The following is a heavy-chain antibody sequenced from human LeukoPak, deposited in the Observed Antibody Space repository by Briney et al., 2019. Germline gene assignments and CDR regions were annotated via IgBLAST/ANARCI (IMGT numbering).Heavy chain of an antibody. V-gene: IGHV3-30*02. Sequence: GSLRLSCAASGFTFSSYGMHWARQAPGKGLEWVAFIRYDGSNKYYADSVKGRFTISRDNSKNTLYLQMNSLRAEDTAVYYCAKDPDSSGYNSWWFDPWGQGTLVTVSS. CDR2: IRYDGSNK. D-gene: IGHD3-22*01. CDR1: GFTFSSYG. J-gene: IGHJ5*02. CDR3: AKDPDSSGYNSWWFDP.